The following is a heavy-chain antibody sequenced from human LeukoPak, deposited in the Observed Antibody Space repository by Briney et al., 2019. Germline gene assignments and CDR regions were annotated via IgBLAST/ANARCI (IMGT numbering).Heavy chain of an antibody. CDR1: GFTFSSYS. Sequence: PGGSLSLSCAASGFTFSSYSMNWVRQAPGKGLEWVSSISSSSSYIYYGDSVKGRFTISRDNAKNSLYLQMNSLRAEDTAVYYCARDYREQWLLRSIDYWGQGTLVTVSS. J-gene: IGHJ4*02. CDR3: ARDYREQWLLRSIDY. V-gene: IGHV3-21*01. D-gene: IGHD6-19*01. CDR2: ISSSSSYI.